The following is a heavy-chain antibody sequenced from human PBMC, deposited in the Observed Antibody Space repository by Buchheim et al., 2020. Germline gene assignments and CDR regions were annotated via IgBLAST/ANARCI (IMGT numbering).Heavy chain of an antibody. CDR2: INSDGIST. V-gene: IGHV3-74*01. Sequence: VQLVESGGGVVQPGRSLRLSCAASGFTFSYYWMHWVRQAPGKGLVWVSGINSDGISTYYADSVRGRFTISRDKAKKTLYLQMNSLRDEDTAVYYCARDNRNHYFDYWGQGAL. CDR1: GFTFSYYW. CDR3: ARDNRNHYFDY. D-gene: IGHD1-14*01. J-gene: IGHJ4*02.